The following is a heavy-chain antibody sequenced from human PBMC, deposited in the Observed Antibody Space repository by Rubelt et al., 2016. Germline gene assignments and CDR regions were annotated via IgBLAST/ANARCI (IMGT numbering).Heavy chain of an antibody. Sequence: QLQLQESGPGLVKPSETLSVTCAVSGGSISSGAYKLAWVRRPPGKGLEWIGSISFSGNTHYSPSLKSRVTMSVDTSKIQFSLEVTSVTAADTGVYYCAGHHWAPTSWYFDLWGRGTLVTVSS. CDR1: GGSISSGAYK. J-gene: IGHJ2*01. CDR2: ISFSGNT. V-gene: IGHV4-39*01. CDR3: AGHHWAPTSWYFDL. D-gene: IGHD3-16*01.